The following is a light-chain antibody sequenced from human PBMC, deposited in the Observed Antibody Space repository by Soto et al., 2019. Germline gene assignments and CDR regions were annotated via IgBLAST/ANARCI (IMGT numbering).Light chain of an antibody. CDR2: GAS. V-gene: IGKV3-15*01. J-gene: IGKJ1*01. CDR1: QSVSNN. CDR3: QQYNNWWT. Sequence: EIVMTQSPATLSVSPGERATLSCRASQSVSNNLAWYQKKPDQAPRLLIYGASTRATGIPARFSGSGSGTAFTLTISSLQAEDFAFYYCQQYNNWWTFGQGTRVDIK.